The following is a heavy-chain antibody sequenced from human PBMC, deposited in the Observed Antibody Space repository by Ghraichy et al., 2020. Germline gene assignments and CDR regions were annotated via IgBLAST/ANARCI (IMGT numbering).Heavy chain of an antibody. V-gene: IGHV3-23*01. Sequence: GGSLRLSCAASGFTFSSYAMSWVRQAPGKGLEWVSAISGSGGSTYYADSVKGRFTISRDNSKNTLYLQMNSLRAEDTAVYYCAKDRLASSGWFYDAFDIWGQGTMVTVSS. CDR2: ISGSGGST. CDR1: GFTFSSYA. D-gene: IGHD6-19*01. J-gene: IGHJ3*02. CDR3: AKDRLASSGWFYDAFDI.